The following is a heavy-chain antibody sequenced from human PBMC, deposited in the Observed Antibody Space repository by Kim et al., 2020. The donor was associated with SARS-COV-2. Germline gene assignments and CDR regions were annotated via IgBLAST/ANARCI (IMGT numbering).Heavy chain of an antibody. CDR3: VTSRGVRGS. V-gene: IGHV3-48*03. J-gene: IGHJ4*02. CDR2: IGGSGSPI. CDR1: GFTFSSYE. D-gene: IGHD3-10*01. Sequence: GGSLRLSCVVSGFTFSSYEMNWVRQAPGKGLEWVSYIGGSGSPIDYTDSVKGRFTISRDNAKNSLYLQMSSLRAEDTGVYYCVTSRGVRGSGGQGTLVT.